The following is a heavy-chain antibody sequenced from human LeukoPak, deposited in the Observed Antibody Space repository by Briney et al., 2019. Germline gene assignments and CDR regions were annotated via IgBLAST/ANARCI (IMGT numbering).Heavy chain of an antibody. CDR1: AFTLSDYY. J-gene: IGHJ4*02. D-gene: IGHD6-13*01. Sequence: GGSLRLSCAASAFTLSDYYMTWIRQAPGQGLEWVSYISSSGSYTNDADSVKGRFTISRDNAKKSLYLQMSSLRAEDTAVYYCARLIAEACTSYFDYWGQGTLVTVSS. CDR3: ARLIAEACTSYFDY. V-gene: IGHV3-11*03. CDR2: ISSSGSYT.